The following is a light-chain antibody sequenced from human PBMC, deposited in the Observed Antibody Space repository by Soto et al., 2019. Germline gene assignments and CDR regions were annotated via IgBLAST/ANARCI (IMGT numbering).Light chain of an antibody. Sequence: SQFTATLAVSLGARPIVNRKPSHKGLYSSDNKNYLSLYQQRPGQPPKLLFYWASTRESGVPDRFSGSGSGTHFTLTISSLQAEDVAVYYCQQDYCSPPPFGQGSKVDIK. CDR3: QQDYCSPPP. J-gene: IGKJ1*01. V-gene: IGKV4-1*01. CDR1: HKGLYSSDNKNY. CDR2: WAS.